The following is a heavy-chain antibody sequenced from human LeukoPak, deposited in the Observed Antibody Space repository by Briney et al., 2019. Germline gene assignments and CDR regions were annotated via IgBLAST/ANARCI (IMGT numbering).Heavy chain of an antibody. CDR1: GFTVSSNY. Sequence: PGGSLRLSCAASGFTVSSNYMSWVRQAPGKGLEWVSAIYTGGSTYYAGSVKGRFTISRDNSKNTLYLQMNSLRPEDTAMYYCVSLLDPWGQGTLVTVSS. J-gene: IGHJ5*02. CDR2: IYTGGST. V-gene: IGHV3-66*01. CDR3: VSLLDP.